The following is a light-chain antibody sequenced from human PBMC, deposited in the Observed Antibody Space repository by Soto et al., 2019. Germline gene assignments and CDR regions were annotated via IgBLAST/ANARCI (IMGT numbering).Light chain of an antibody. J-gene: IGKJ1*01. CDR1: QSVSSSS. CDR3: QQYGSSPRT. Sequence: VLTQFPDTLSLSPGERATLSCRASQSVSSSSLAWYQQRRGQAPRLLIPGASSRATGIPDRFSGSGSGTDFTLTISRLEPEDFAVYYCQQYGSSPRTVGQGTKVDIK. CDR2: GAS. V-gene: IGKV3-20*01.